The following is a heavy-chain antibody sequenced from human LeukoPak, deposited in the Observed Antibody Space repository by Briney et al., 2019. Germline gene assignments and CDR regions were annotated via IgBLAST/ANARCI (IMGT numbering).Heavy chain of an antibody. CDR1: GYTFTSYG. D-gene: IGHD3-22*01. CDR3: ARAHYYDSSGYRYYFDY. CDR2: ISAYNGNT. J-gene: IGHJ4*02. V-gene: IGHV1-18*01. Sequence: ASVKVSCKASGYTFTSYGISWVRQAPGQGLEWMGWISAYNGNTNYAQKLQGRVTITADESTSTAYMELSSLRSEDTAVYYCARAHYYDSSGYRYYFDYWGQGTLVTVSS.